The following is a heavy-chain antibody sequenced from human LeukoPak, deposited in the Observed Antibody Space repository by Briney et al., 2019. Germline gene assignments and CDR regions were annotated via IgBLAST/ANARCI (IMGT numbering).Heavy chain of an antibody. D-gene: IGHD6-13*01. CDR1: GGSISSSRYY. CDR3: VCSWYDVDY. CDR2: IYYSGST. J-gene: IGHJ4*02. V-gene: IGHV4-39*01. Sequence: SEALSLTCTVSGGSISSSRYYWGWIRQPPGKGLEWIGSIYYSGSTYYNPSLKSRVTISVDTSKNQFSLKLSSVTAADTAGYYCVCSWYDVDYWGQGTLVTVSS.